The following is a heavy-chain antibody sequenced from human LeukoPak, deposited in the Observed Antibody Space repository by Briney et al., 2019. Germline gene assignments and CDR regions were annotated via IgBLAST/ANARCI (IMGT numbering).Heavy chain of an antibody. CDR2: IYYSGST. Sequence: SETLSLTCTVSGDSISSDNYYWGWIRRPPGKGLEWVGSIYYSGSTYNNPSLKSRVTISVDTSKNQFSLKLSSVTAADTAVYYCARISFTRGELVPDYWGQGTLVTVSS. CDR1: GDSISSDNYY. J-gene: IGHJ4*02. D-gene: IGHD6-6*01. V-gene: IGHV4-39*07. CDR3: ARISFTRGELVPDY.